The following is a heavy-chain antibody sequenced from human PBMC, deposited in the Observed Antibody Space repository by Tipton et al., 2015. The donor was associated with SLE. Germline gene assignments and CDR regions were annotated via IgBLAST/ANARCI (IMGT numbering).Heavy chain of an antibody. D-gene: IGHD6-13*01. J-gene: IGHJ3*02. V-gene: IGHV4-39*07. Sequence: TLSLTCTVSGGSISSSSYYWGWIRQPPGKGLEWIGSIYYSGSTHYNPSLKSRVTISLDTSKNQFSLKLSSVTAADTAVYYCASGIAAAGRRAFDIWGQGTMVTVSS. CDR2: IYYSGST. CDR1: GGSISSSSYY. CDR3: ASGIAAAGRRAFDI.